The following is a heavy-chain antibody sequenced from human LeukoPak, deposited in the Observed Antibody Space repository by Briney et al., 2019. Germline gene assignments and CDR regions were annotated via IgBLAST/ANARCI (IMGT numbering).Heavy chain of an antibody. CDR3: ARDRAAAGRSSWFDP. CDR1: GGSFSGYY. D-gene: IGHD6-13*01. CDR2: INHSGST. V-gene: IGHV4-34*01. J-gene: IGHJ5*02. Sequence: SETLSLTCAVYGGSFSGYYWSWIRQPPGKGLEWIGEINHSGSTNYNPSLKSRVTISVDTSKNQFSLKLSSVTAADTAVYYCARDRAAAGRSSWFDPWGQGTLVTVSS.